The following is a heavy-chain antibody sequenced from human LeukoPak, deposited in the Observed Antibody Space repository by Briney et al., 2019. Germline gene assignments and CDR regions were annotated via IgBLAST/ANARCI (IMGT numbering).Heavy chain of an antibody. J-gene: IGHJ4*02. CDR1: GFTFDSYA. Sequence: GGSLRLSCAASGFTFDSYAMSWVRQAPGKGLQWVSGISGSGGSTYYADSVKGRFTISRDNSKNTLYLQMNSLRAEDTAIYYCAIPGLTDGYYWGQGTLATVSS. CDR2: ISGSGGST. D-gene: IGHD3-10*01. CDR3: AIPGLTDGYY. V-gene: IGHV3-23*01.